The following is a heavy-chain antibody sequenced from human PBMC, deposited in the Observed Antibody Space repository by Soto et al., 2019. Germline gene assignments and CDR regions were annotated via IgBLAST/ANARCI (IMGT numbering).Heavy chain of an antibody. J-gene: IGHJ4*02. D-gene: IGHD5-12*01. CDR2: IKGDGSET. CDR3: LRGNSGYGNFDY. Sequence: GSLRLSCAASGFTFSSYWMHGVRQAPGKGLVWVSRIKGDGSETNYADSVKGRFTISRDNAKNTLYLQLNSLRAEDTAVYYCLRGNSGYGNFDYWGQGTRVTVSS. CDR1: GFTFSSYW. V-gene: IGHV3-74*01.